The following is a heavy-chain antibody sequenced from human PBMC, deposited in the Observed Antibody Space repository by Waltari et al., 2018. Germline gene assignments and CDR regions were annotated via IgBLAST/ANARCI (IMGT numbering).Heavy chain of an antibody. J-gene: IGHJ3*02. CDR2: IRYDGSNN. CDR1: GFTFSDYG. CDR3: AKPRRDPGWDSFDI. V-gene: IGHV3-30*02. D-gene: IGHD2-15*01. Sequence: QVQLVESVGDVVQPGGSLRLSCAASGFTFSDYGMHWVRQAPGKGLEWVAFIRYDGSNNYYADSVKGRFTISRDNSKNTLYLQMNSLRAEDTAVYYCAKPRRDPGWDSFDIWGQGTMVTVSS.